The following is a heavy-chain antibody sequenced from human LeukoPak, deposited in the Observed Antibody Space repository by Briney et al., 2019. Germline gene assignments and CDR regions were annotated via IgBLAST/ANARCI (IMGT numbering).Heavy chain of an antibody. Sequence: SVKVSCKASGGTFSSYAISWVRQAPGQGLEWMGRIIPILGIANYAQKFQGRVTVTADKSTSTAYMELSSLRSEDTAVYYCARGRECSSTSCLLSENWFDPWGQGTLVTVSS. D-gene: IGHD2-2*01. J-gene: IGHJ5*02. CDR1: GGTFSSYA. V-gene: IGHV1-69*04. CDR3: ARGRECSSTSCLLSENWFDP. CDR2: IIPILGIA.